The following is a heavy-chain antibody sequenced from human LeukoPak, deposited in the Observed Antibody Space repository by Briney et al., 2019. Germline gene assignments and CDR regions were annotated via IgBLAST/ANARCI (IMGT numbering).Heavy chain of an antibody. CDR1: GGSISSSSYY. CDR3: ARQRTKPFDY. Sequence: KASETLSLTCTVSGGSISSSSYYWGWIRQPPGKGLEWIGSIYYSGSTCYNPSLKSRVTISVDTSKNQFSLKLSSVTAADTAVYYCARQRTKPFDYWGQGTLVTVSS. V-gene: IGHV4-39*01. J-gene: IGHJ4*02. CDR2: IYYSGST.